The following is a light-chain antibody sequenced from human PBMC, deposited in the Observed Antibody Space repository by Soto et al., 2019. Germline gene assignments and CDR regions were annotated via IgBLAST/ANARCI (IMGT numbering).Light chain of an antibody. CDR2: DAS. J-gene: IGKJ4*01. CDR3: QQYNTYPSLT. Sequence: AIQLTQSPSSLSASVGDRLTLTYRASQVIRNALAWYQQKPVKPPNLLIFDASSLETGVPSRFSGSGYGTDFTLTISSLQPEDFATYYCQQYNTYPSLTLGGGTKGEIK. V-gene: IGKV1-13*02. CDR1: QVIRNA.